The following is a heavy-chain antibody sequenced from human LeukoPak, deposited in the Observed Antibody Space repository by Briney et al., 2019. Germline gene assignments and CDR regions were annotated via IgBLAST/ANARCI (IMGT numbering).Heavy chain of an antibody. CDR2: LSSDGRDP. D-gene: IGHD3-10*01. V-gene: IGHV3-74*01. J-gene: IGHJ4*02. CDR1: GFTFSSYA. Sequence: PGGSLRLSCAASGFTFSSYAMSWVRQAPGKGLVWVSRLSSDGRDPSYADSVKGRFTISRDNAKNTLYMQMNSLRAEDTAVYYCVRLGSGSEDYWGQGTLVTVSS. CDR3: VRLGSGSEDY.